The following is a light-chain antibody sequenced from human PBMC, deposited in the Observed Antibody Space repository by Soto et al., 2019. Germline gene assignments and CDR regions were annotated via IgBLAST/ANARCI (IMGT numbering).Light chain of an antibody. Sequence: EIVLTQSPATLSLSPGERATLSCRARQSIRTSLAWYQQKPGQAPRLLIYDASNRATGIPARFSGSGSGTDFTLTISSLEPEDFAVYYCQQRTNWPPLYAFGQGTKLEIK. CDR2: DAS. CDR1: QSIRTS. CDR3: QQRTNWPPLYA. J-gene: IGKJ2*01. V-gene: IGKV3-11*01.